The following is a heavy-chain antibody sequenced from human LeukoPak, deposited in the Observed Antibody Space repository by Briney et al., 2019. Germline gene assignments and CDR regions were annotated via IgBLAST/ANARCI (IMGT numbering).Heavy chain of an antibody. J-gene: IGHJ6*02. V-gene: IGHV3-43*02. D-gene: IGHD3-10*01. CDR3: AKDTARRARLRGMDV. CDR1: GFTFDDYA. CDR2: ISGDGGDT. Sequence: GGSLRLSCAAAGFTFDDYAMHWVRQAPGKGLEWVALISGDGGDTYYADSVKGRFTISRDNSKNSLYLEMNSLRTEDTALYYCAKDTARRARLRGMDVWGQGTTVTVSS.